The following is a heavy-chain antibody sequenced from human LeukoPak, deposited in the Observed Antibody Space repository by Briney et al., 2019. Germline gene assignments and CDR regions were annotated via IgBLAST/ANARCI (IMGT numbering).Heavy chain of an antibody. CDR1: GYTFTDYY. D-gene: IGHD6-19*01. CDR2: INPNGGGT. Sequence: ASVRVSCKASGYTFTDYYIHWVRQAPGQGLQWMGWINPNGGGTNYEEEFRGRVTMTRDTSLSTAYMDLSSLTSDDTAVYYCAADSSGWSGDSLDIWGQGTMVTVSS. CDR3: AADSSGWSGDSLDI. J-gene: IGHJ3*02. V-gene: IGHV1-2*02.